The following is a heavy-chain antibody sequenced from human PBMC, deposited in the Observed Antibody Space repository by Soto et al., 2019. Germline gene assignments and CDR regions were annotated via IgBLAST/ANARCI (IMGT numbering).Heavy chain of an antibody. CDR1: GFTFSDYY. CDR3: ASSISDYKYFDY. CDR2: ISSSSSYT. V-gene: IGHV3-11*06. J-gene: IGHJ4*02. Sequence: GGSLRLSCAASGFTFSDYYMSWIRQAPGKGLEWVSYISSSSSYTNYADSVKGRFTISRDNAKNSLYLQMNSLRAEDTAVYYCASSISDYKYFDYWGQGTLVTVSS. D-gene: IGHD4-17*01.